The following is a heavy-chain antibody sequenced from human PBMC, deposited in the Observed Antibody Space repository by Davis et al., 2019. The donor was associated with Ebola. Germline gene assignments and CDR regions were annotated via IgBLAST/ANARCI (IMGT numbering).Heavy chain of an antibody. V-gene: IGHV1-18*04. D-gene: IGHD2-15*01. J-gene: IGHJ5*02. CDR3: ARGGGISDWFDP. Sequence: SVKVSCKASGYTFSNYGISWVRQAPGQGLEWMGWISVYTGNTNYAQKFQGRVTMITDTSTSTAYMDLRSLRSDDTAVYFCARGGGISDWFDPWGQGTLVTVSS. CDR2: ISVYTGNT. CDR1: GYTFSNYG.